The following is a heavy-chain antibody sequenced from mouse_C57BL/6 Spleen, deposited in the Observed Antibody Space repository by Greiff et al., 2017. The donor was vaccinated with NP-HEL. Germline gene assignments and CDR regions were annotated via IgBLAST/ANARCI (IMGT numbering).Heavy chain of an antibody. CDR2: FYPGSGSR. V-gene: IGHV1-62-2*01. CDR1: GYTFTEYT. J-gene: IGHJ2*01. D-gene: IGHD2-4*01. CDR3: AKHEDSYDYDHYDY. Sequence: VQLQQSGAELVKPGASVKLSCKASGYTFTEYTIHWVKQRSGQGLEWIGWFYPGSGSRMYNEKFKDKATLTADKSSSTVHMEHSRLTSADSAVYFCAKHEDSYDYDHYDYWGQGTTLTVSS.